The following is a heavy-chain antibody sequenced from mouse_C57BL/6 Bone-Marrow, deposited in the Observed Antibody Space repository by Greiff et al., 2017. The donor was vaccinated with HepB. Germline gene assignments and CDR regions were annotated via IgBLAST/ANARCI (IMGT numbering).Heavy chain of an antibody. D-gene: IGHD1-1*01. V-gene: IGHV1-19*01. CDR1: GYTFTDYY. J-gene: IGHJ2*01. CDR2: INPYNGGT. Sequence: EVHLVESGPVLVKPGASVKMSCKASGYTFTDYYMNWVKQSHGKSLEWIGVINPYNGGTSYNQKFKGKATLTVDKSSSTAYMELNSLTSEDSAVYYCALITTVVDYWGQGTTLTVSS. CDR3: ALITTVVDY.